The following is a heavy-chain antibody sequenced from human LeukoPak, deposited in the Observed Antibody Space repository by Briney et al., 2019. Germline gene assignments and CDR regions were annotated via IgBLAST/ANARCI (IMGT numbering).Heavy chain of an antibody. CDR2: IYYSGST. J-gene: IGHJ6*02. Sequence: KPSETLSLTCTVSGGSISSYYWSWIRQPPGKGLEWIGYIYYSGSTNYNPSLKSRVTISVDTSKNQFSLKLSSVTAADTAVYYCARDGGSYGFFHYGMDVWGQGTTVTVSS. CDR1: GGSISSYY. CDR3: ARDGGSYGFFHYGMDV. V-gene: IGHV4-59*01. D-gene: IGHD5-18*01.